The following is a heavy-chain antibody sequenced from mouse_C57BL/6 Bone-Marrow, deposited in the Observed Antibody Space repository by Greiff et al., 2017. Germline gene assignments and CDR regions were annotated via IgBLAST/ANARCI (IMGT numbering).Heavy chain of an antibody. CDR2: IYPRSGNT. Sequence: VLLQQSGAELARPGASVKLSCKASGYTFTSYGISWVKQRTGQGLEWIGEIYPRSGNTYYNEKFKGKATLTADRSSSTAYMELRSLTSEYSAVYCCEGNERFAYWGQGTLVTVSA. V-gene: IGHV1-81*01. CDR3: EGNERFAY. J-gene: IGHJ3*01. CDR1: GYTFTSYG.